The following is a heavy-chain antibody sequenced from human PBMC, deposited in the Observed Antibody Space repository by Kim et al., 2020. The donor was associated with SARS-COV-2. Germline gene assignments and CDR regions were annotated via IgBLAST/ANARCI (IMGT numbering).Heavy chain of an antibody. V-gene: IGHV4-59*08. CDR3: ARRSRYCSSTSCSPQGMDV. D-gene: IGHD2-2*01. Sequence: KSRVTISVDTSKNQFSLKRSSVTAADTAVYYCARRSRYCSSTSCSPQGMDVWGQGTTVTVSS. J-gene: IGHJ6*02.